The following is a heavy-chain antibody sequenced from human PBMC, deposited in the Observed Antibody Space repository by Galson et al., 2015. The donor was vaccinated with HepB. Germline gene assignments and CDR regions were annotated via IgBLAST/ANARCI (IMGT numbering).Heavy chain of an antibody. CDR2: ISSSSSTI. V-gene: IGHV3-48*04. J-gene: IGHJ4*02. D-gene: IGHD6-19*01. CDR1: GFTFSSYS. Sequence: SLRLSCAASGFTFSSYSMNWVRQAPGKGLEWVSYISSSSSTIYYADSVKGRFTISRDNTKNSLYLQMNSLRAEDTAVYYCARDAGYSSGWYADWGQGTLVTVSS. CDR3: ARDAGYSSGWYAD.